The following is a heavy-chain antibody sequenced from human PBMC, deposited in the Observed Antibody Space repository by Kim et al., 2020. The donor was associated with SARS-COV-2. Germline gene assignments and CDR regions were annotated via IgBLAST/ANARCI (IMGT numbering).Heavy chain of an antibody. V-gene: IGHV4-39*01. CDR2: SP. D-gene: IGHD1-1*01. CDR3: ARLIRLVGLDV. J-gene: IGHJ6*02. Sequence: SPDSNPPLKRRVTISVDTSKNQFSLKLSSVTAADTAVYYCARLIRLVGLDVWGQGTTVTVSS.